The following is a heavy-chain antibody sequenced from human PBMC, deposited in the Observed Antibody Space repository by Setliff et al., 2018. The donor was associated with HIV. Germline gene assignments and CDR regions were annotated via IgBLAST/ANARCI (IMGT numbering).Heavy chain of an antibody. V-gene: IGHV1-69*10. CDR2: IIPIIGIT. CDR1: GGTFSSYA. J-gene: IGHJ3*02. Sequence: GASVKVSCKASGGTFSSYAISWVRQAPGQGLEWMGGIIPIIGITNQAQKFQGRVTITADTSTSTVYMELSSLRSEDTAVYYCARDGKRDDAFDIWGQGTMVTVSS. CDR3: ARDGKRDDAFDI.